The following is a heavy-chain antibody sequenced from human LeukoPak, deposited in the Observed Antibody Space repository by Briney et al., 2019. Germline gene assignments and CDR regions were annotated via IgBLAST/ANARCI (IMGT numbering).Heavy chain of an antibody. V-gene: IGHV3-23*01. CDR2: ISGSGGTT. J-gene: IGHJ2*01. CDR1: GFTFSSYA. D-gene: IGHD1-26*01. Sequence: GGSLRLSCAACGFTFSSYAMSWVRQAPGKGLEWVSAISGSGGTTYYADSVKGRFTISRDNSKNTLFLQMNSLRAEDTAVYYCAKPAKGSYPYWYFDLWGRGTLVTVSS. CDR3: AKPAKGSYPYWYFDL.